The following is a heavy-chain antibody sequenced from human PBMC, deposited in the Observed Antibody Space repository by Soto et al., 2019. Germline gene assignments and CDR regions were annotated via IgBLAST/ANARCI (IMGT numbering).Heavy chain of an antibody. D-gene: IGHD6-13*01. CDR1: GYTFTSYG. CDR2: ISAYNGNT. CDR3: ARALGQQLFDS. V-gene: IGHV1-18*01. J-gene: IGHJ5*01. Sequence: QVQLVQSGAEVKKPGASVKVSCKASGYTFTSYGISWVRQAPGQGPEWMGWISAYNGNTTYAQKLQGRVTMTTDTSTSTASMELTSLRSDDTAVYYCARALGQQLFDSWCQGTLVTVSS.